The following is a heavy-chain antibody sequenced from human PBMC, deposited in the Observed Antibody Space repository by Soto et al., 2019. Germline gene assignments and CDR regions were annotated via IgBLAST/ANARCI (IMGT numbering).Heavy chain of an antibody. Sequence: SETLSLTCTVSGGSISSGGYYWNWIRQYPGKGLEWIAYIYQSGTPYYNPSLKSRATISIDRSKNQFSLMLDSLTAADTAVYYCARDLRLDSWGPGTLVTVPQ. CDR3: ARDLRLDS. CDR2: IYQSGTP. J-gene: IGHJ4*02. V-gene: IGHV4-31*03. D-gene: IGHD2-21*02. CDR1: GGSISSGGYY.